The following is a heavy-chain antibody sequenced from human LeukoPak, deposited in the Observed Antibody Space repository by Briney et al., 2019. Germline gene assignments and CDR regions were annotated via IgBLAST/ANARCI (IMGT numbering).Heavy chain of an antibody. D-gene: IGHD5-18*01. V-gene: IGHV1-2*02. Sequence: ASVKVSCKASGYTFTGYYMHWVRQAPGQGLEWMGWINPNSGGTNYAQKFQGRVTMTRDTSISTAYMELSRLRSDDTAVYYCARGLGYSYGSYYYYGMDVWGQGTTVTVSS. CDR1: GYTFTGYY. J-gene: IGHJ6*02. CDR3: ARGLGYSYGSYYYYGMDV. CDR2: INPNSGGT.